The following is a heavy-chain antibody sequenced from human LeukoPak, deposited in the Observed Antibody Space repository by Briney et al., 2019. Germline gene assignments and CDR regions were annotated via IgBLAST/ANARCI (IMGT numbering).Heavy chain of an antibody. CDR3: AKQSGFGAFDI. D-gene: IGHD3-3*01. CDR1: GFTFSRYG. V-gene: IGHV3-30*18. CDR2: ISYDGSNK. J-gene: IGHJ3*02. Sequence: PGRSLRLSCAASGFTFSRYGMHWVRQAPGKGLEWVAVISYDGSNKYYADSVKGRFTISRDNSKNTLYLQMNSLRAEDTAVYYCAKQSGFGAFDIWGQGTMVTVSS.